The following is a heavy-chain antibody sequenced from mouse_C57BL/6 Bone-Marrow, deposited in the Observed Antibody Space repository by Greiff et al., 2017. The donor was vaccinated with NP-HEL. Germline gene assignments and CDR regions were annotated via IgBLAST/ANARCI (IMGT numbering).Heavy chain of an antibody. D-gene: IGHD3-2*02. CDR3: AKAQATFAWFAY. J-gene: IGHJ3*01. CDR1: GYTFTSYW. V-gene: IGHV1-55*01. CDR2: IYPGSGST. Sequence: QVQLQQPGAELVKPGASVKMSCKASGYTFTSYWITWVKQRPGQGLEWIGDIYPGSGSTNYNEKFKSKATLTVDTSSSTAYMQLSSLTSEDSAVYYSAKAQATFAWFAYWGQGTLVTVSA.